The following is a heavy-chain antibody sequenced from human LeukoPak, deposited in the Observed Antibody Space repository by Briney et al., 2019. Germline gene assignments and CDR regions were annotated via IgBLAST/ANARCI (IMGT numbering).Heavy chain of an antibody. CDR1: GYTFTSYG. CDR2: ISAYNGHT. D-gene: IGHD3-10*01. Sequence: GGSVKVSCKASGYTFTSYGMSWVRQAPGQGLEWMGWISAYNGHTDYARKFQGRVTMTTDTSTSTAYMELRSLRSDDTAVYYCAREVTMVRGVITKFHYNGMDVWGQGTTVTVSS. CDR3: AREVTMVRGVITKFHYNGMDV. J-gene: IGHJ6*02. V-gene: IGHV1-18*01.